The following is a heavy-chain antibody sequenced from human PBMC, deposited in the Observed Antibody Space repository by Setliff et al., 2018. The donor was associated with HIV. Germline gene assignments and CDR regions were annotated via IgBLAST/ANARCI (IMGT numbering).Heavy chain of an antibody. V-gene: IGHV1-3*01. CDR3: ARDRGYVDWLSSGAFDI. CDR2: INGGNGNT. CDR1: GYTFTNYA. J-gene: IGHJ3*02. D-gene: IGHD3-9*01. Sequence: GASVKVSCKTSGYTFTNYALHWVRQAPGQRLDWMGWINGGNGNTKYSQKFQGRVTIIRDTSASTAYMGLSSLRSEDTAVYYCARDRGYVDWLSSGAFDIWGQGTMVTVSS.